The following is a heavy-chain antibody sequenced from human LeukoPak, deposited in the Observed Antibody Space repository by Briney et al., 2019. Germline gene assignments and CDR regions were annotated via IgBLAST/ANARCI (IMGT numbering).Heavy chain of an antibody. D-gene: IGHD6-19*01. CDR2: INAGNGNT. V-gene: IGHV1-3*01. J-gene: IGHJ3*02. Sequence: ASVKVSCKASGYAFTSYAMHWVRQAPGQRLEWMGWINAGNGNTKYSQKFQGRVTITRDTSASTAYMELSSLRSEDTAVYYCARPAVSVAFDIWGQGTMVTVSS. CDR3: ARPAVSVAFDI. CDR1: GYAFTSYA.